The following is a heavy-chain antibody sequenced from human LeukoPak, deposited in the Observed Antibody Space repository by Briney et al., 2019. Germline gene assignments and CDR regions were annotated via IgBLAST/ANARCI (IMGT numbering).Heavy chain of an antibody. D-gene: IGHD6-13*01. CDR2: INPNSGGT. J-gene: IGHJ6*03. CDR3: ARGAATGTLWYYYYYMDV. V-gene: IGHV1-2*02. CDR1: GYTFTGYY. Sequence: ASVKVSCKASGYTFTGYYMHWVRLAPGQGPEWMGWINPNSGGTNYAQKLQGRVTMTRGTSISTAYMELSSLRSDDTAVYYCARGAATGTLWYYYYYMDVWGKGTTVTVSS.